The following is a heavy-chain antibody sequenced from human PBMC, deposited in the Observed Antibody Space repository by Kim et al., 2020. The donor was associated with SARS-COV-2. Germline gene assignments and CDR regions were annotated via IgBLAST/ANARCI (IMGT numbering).Heavy chain of an antibody. V-gene: IGHV3-33*08. CDR3: ASSYYDSSGYYN. Sequence: GGSLRLSCAASGFTFSSYGMHWVRQAPGKGLEWVAVIWYDGSNKYYADSVKGRFTISRDNSKNTLYVQMNSLRAEDTAVYYCASSYYDSSGYYNWGQGTLVTVSS. J-gene: IGHJ4*02. CDR2: IWYDGSNK. CDR1: GFTFSSYG. D-gene: IGHD3-22*01.